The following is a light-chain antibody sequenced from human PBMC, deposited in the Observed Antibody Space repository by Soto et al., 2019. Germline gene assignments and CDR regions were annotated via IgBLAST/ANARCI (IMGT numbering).Light chain of an antibody. V-gene: IGKV3-15*01. Sequence: EIVMTQSPGTLSLSPGERATLSCRASQSVGSYLAWYQQKPGQAPRLLIYATSTRATGIPARFSGSGSGTEFTLTISSLQSEDFAVYYCQQYNNWPLTFGGGTKVDIK. CDR2: ATS. J-gene: IGKJ4*01. CDR3: QQYNNWPLT. CDR1: QSVGSY.